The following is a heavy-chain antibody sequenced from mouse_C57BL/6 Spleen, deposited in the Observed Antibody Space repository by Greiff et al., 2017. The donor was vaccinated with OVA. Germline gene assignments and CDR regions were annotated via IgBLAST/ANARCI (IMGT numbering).Heavy chain of an antibody. V-gene: IGHV1-76*01. CDR2: IYPGSGNT. CDR1: GYTFTDYY. J-gene: IGHJ1*03. Sequence: QVQLQQSGAELVRPGASVKLSCKASGYTFTDYYINWVKQRPGQGLEWIARIYPGSGNTYYNEKFKGKATLTAEKSSSTAYMQLSSLTSEDSAVYFCARERNYGSSYGWYFDVWGTGTTVTVSS. D-gene: IGHD1-1*01. CDR3: ARERNYGSSYGWYFDV.